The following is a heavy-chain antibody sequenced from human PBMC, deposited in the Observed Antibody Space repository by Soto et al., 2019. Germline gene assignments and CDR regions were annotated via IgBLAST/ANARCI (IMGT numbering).Heavy chain of an antibody. CDR2: MYPGDSDT. D-gene: IGHD2-2*01. J-gene: IGHJ3*02. V-gene: IGHV5-51*03. Sequence: EVQLVQSGSEVKKPGESLKISCKVSGYSFTSYWIGWVRQLPGKGLELMGIMYPGDSDTRYSPSFQGQVTISADKSISTAYLQWSSLKASDTAMYYCARGGQCSSTSCYEDDAFDIWGQGTMVTVSS. CDR3: ARGGQCSSTSCYEDDAFDI. CDR1: GYSFTSYW.